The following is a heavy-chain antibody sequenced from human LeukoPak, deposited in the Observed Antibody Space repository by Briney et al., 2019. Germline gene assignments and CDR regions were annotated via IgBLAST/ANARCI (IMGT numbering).Heavy chain of an antibody. CDR3: ARAPQVAADSYYYYGMDV. CDR2: IIPILGIA. J-gene: IGHJ6*02. V-gene: IGHV1-69*04. CDR1: GGTFSSYA. D-gene: IGHD2-15*01. Sequence: GASVKVSCKASGGTFSSYAISWVRQAPGQGLEWMGRIIPILGIANYAQKFQGRVTITADKSTSTAYMELSSLRSEDTAVYYCARAPQVAADSYYYYGMDVWGQGTTVTVSS.